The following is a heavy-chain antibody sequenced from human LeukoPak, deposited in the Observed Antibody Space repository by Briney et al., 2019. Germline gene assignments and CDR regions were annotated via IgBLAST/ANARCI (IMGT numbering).Heavy chain of an antibody. D-gene: IGHD5/OR15-5a*01. CDR1: GGSISSYY. J-gene: IGHJ4*02. CDR3: ARVSVYGDYLDY. V-gene: IGHV4-59*01. CDR2: IYYSGST. Sequence: PSETLSLTCTVSGGSISSYYWSWIRQPPGKGLEWIGYIYYSGSTNYNPSLKSRVTISVDTSKNQFSPKLSSVTAADTAVYYCARVSVYGDYLDYWGQGTLVTVSS.